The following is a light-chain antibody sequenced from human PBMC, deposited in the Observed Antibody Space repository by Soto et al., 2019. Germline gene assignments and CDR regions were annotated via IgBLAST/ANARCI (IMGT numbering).Light chain of an antibody. V-gene: IGKV3-20*01. CDR2: VAS. J-gene: IGKJ1*01. Sequence: EIVLTQSPGTLSLSPGESATLSCRASQSVSSSSYLAWYQQKPGQAPRLLIYVASSRATGIPDRFSGSGSGTDFTLTIGRLEPDDSAVYYCQEYGSSRTFGQGTKVEIK. CDR1: QSVSSSSY. CDR3: QEYGSSRT.